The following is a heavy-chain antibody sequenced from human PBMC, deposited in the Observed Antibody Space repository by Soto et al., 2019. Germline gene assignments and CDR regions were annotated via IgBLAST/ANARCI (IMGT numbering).Heavy chain of an antibody. CDR1: GGSISSGDYY. V-gene: IGHV4-30-4*01. CDR2: IYYSGST. D-gene: IGHD3-9*01. CDR3: ARCHPVTDDILTGYYGGDAFDI. Sequence: SETLSLTCTVSGGSISSGDYYWSWIRQPPGKGLEWIGYIYYSGSTYYNPSLKSRVTISVDTSKNQFSLKLSSVTAADTAVYYCARCHPVTDDILTGYYGGDAFDIWGQGTMVTVSS. J-gene: IGHJ3*02.